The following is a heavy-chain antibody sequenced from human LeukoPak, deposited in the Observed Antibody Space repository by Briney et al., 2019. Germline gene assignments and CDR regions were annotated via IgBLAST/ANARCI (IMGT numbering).Heavy chain of an antibody. CDR1: GYTFTSYA. J-gene: IGHJ6*02. Sequence: ASVKVSCKASGYTFTSYAMNWVRQAPGQGLEWMGWINTNTGNPTYAQGFTGRFVFSLDTSVSTAYLQISSLKAEDTAVYYCARSSSWDYYYGMDVWGQGTTVTVSS. CDR3: ARSSSWDYYYGMDV. D-gene: IGHD6-13*01. CDR2: INTNTGNP. V-gene: IGHV7-4-1*02.